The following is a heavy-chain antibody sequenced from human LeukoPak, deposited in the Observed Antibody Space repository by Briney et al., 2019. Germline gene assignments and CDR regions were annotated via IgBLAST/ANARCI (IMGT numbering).Heavy chain of an antibody. V-gene: IGHV4-30-2*01. CDR2: IYHSWST. CDR3: ARGSVAWDDLQWLSY. CDR1: GGSISSGGYY. D-gene: IGHD3-3*01. J-gene: IGHJ4*02. Sequence: SETLSLTCTLSGGSISSGGYYWSWLRQPPGKGGEWMGYIYHSWSTYYNPSLKSRVTISVDRSKHQFSLKLSSVTAADTAVYYCARGSVAWDDLQWLSYWGQGTLVTVSS.